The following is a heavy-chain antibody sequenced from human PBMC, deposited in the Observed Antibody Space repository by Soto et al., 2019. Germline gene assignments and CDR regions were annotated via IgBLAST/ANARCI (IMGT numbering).Heavy chain of an antibody. D-gene: IGHD2-2*01. CDR2: LDAEDGET. CDR3: ATLPRTIERTPAAIWSFDS. Sequence: ASVKVSCKVSGYSLSDLSIHWVRQAPGKGLEWMGGLDAEDGETIYAQKLQGRGTMTEDTSTDTAYMELRSLTSEDTAMYYCATLPRTIERTPAAIWSFDSWGQGTLVTVSS. CDR1: GYSLSDLS. J-gene: IGHJ4*02. V-gene: IGHV1-24*01.